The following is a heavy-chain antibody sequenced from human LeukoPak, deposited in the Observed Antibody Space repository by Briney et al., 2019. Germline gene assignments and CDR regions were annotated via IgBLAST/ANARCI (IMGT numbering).Heavy chain of an antibody. CDR3: ARDRSGSYYEIDY. CDR1: GYSISSGYY. J-gene: IGHJ4*02. D-gene: IGHD1-26*01. Sequence: PSETLSLTCTVSGYSISSGYYWGWIRQPPGKGLEWIGSIYHSGSTYYNPSLKSRVTISVDTSKNQFSLKLSSVTAADTAMYYCARDRSGSYYEIDYWGQGTLVTVSS. V-gene: IGHV4-38-2*02. CDR2: IYHSGST.